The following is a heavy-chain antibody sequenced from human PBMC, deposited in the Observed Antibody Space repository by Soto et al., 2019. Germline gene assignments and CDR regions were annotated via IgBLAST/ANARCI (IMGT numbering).Heavy chain of an antibody. CDR3: ARGGWGSSGSRPESEFDY. CDR1: GDSIRSFY. D-gene: IGHD3-16*01. V-gene: IGHV4-59*12. CDR2: IHYSGDT. J-gene: IGHJ4*02. Sequence: QVHLQESGPGLVKPSETLSLTCTVSGDSIRSFYWNWIRQPPGKGLEWIGYIHYSGDTNFNPSVETLLTISMTASKNQIALKLRSMPAADTAVYYCARGGWGSSGSRPESEFDYWGQGTLVTVSS.